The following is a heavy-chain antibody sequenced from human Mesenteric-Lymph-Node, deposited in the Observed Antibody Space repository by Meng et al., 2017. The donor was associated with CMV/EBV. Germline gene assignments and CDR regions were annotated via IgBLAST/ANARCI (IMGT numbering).Heavy chain of an antibody. CDR2: INHSGST. CDR3: ASQMYSSSDRDRFDP. J-gene: IGHJ5*02. CDR1: GGSFSGYY. V-gene: IGHV4-34*01. D-gene: IGHD6-6*01. Sequence: SETLSLTCAVYGGSFSGYYWSWIRQPPGKGLEWIGEINHSGSTNYNPSLKSRVTISVDTSKNQFSLKLSSVTAADTAVYYCASQMYSSSDRDRFDPWGQGTLVTVS.